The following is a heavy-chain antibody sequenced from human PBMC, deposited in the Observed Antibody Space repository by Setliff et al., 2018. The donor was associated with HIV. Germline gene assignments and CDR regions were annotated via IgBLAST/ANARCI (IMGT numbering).Heavy chain of an antibody. J-gene: IGHJ4*02. CDR3: ASIELAAMVPVDY. CDR1: GFTFSSYT. D-gene: IGHD5-18*01. Sequence: GGSLRLSCAASGFTFSSYTMNWVRQAPGKGLEWVSSISSSSYYIYYADSVKGRFTISRDNAKDSLFLQMNSLRAEDTAVYYCASIELAAMVPVDYWGQGTLVTVSS. CDR2: ISSSSYYI. V-gene: IGHV3-21*01.